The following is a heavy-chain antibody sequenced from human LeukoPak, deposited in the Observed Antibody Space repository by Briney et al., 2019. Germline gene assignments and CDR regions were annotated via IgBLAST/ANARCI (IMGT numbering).Heavy chain of an antibody. CDR2: IYYSGST. CDR1: GGPVSSGSYY. Sequence: SETLSLTCTVSGGPVSSGSYYWSWIRQPPGKGLEWIGYIYYSGSTNYNPSLKSRVTISVDTSKNQFSLKLSSVTAADTAVYYCARRARGSYFDYWGQGTLVTVSS. V-gene: IGHV4-61*01. D-gene: IGHD1-26*01. J-gene: IGHJ4*02. CDR3: ARRARGSYFDY.